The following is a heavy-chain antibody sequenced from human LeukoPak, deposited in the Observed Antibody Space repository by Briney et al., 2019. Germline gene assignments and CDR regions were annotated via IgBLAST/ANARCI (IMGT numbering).Heavy chain of an antibody. V-gene: IGHV4-34*01. Sequence: SETLSLTCSVSGGSMSSYYWSWIRQPPGKGLEWIGEINHSGSTNYNPSLKGRVTISVDTSKNQFSLKLSSVTAADTAVYYCARVGIAVAGYNWFDPWGQGTLVTVSS. CDR2: INHSGST. CDR1: GGSMSSYY. D-gene: IGHD6-19*01. J-gene: IGHJ5*02. CDR3: ARVGIAVAGYNWFDP.